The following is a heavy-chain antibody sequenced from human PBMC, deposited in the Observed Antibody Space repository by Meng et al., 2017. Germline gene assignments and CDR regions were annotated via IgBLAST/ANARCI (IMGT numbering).Heavy chain of an antibody. CDR3: ARRRGGSSDWFDP. CDR1: GGSFSGYY. D-gene: IGHD6-6*01. V-gene: IGHV4-34*01. CDR2: INHSGST. J-gene: IGHJ5*02. Sequence: QVQLRQGGEGLLKPSQALALTCAVHGGSFSGYYWSWIRQPPGKGLEWIGEINHSGSTNYNPSLKSRVTISVDTSKNQFSLKLSSVTAADTAVYYCARRRGGSSDWFDPWGQGTLVTVSS.